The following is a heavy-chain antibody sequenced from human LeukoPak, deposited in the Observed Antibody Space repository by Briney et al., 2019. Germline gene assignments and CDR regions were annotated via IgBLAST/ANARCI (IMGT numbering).Heavy chain of an antibody. J-gene: IGHJ3*02. CDR2: MNPNSGNT. Sequence: ASVKVSCKASGYTFTSYDINWVRQATGQGLERMGWMNPNSGNTGYAQKFQGRVTMTRSTSISTAYMELNSLRSEDTAVYYCARVQLDTRDDAFDIWGQGTMVTVSS. CDR3: ARVQLDTRDDAFDI. CDR1: GYTFTSYD. V-gene: IGHV1-8*01. D-gene: IGHD1-1*01.